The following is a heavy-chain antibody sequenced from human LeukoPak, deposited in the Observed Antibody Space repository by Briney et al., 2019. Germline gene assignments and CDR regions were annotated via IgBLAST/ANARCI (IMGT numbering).Heavy chain of an antibody. D-gene: IGHD4-23*01. CDR2: IYYSGST. CDR3: GRRGGHYFDY. Sequence: SETLSLTCTVSGGSISSSCYYWGWIRQPPGKVLEWIGSIYYSGSTYYNPSLKSRVTISVDTSKNQFSLKLSSVTAADTAVYYCGRRGGHYFDYWGQGTLVTVSS. V-gene: IGHV4-39*07. CDR1: GGSISSSCYY. J-gene: IGHJ4*02.